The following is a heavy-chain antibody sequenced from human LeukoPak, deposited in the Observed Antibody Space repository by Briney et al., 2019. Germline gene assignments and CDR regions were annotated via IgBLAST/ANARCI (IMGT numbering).Heavy chain of an antibody. CDR2: TYYRSKWYN. J-gene: IGHJ4*02. D-gene: IGHD6-19*01. CDR3: ARDHGIAVAALDY. V-gene: IGHV6-1*01. CDR1: GDSVSSNSSA. Sequence: SQTLSLTCAISGDSVSSNSSAWNWIRQSPSRGLEWLGRTYYRSKWYNDYAVAVKSRITINPDTSKNQFSLQLNSVTPEDTAVYYCARDHGIAVAALDYWGQGTLVTVSS.